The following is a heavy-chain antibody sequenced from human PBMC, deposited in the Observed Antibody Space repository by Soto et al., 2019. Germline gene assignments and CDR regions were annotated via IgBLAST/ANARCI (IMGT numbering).Heavy chain of an antibody. J-gene: IGHJ4*02. Sequence: ASVKVSCKASGYTFTSYDITWVRQATGQGLEWMGWMNPNSGNTGCAQKFQGRVTMTRNTSISTAYIELSSLRSEDTAIYYCARVPSSGWPYFFDYWGLGTLVTVYS. CDR2: MNPNSGNT. CDR3: ARVPSSGWPYFFDY. D-gene: IGHD6-19*01. V-gene: IGHV1-8*01. CDR1: GYTFTSYD.